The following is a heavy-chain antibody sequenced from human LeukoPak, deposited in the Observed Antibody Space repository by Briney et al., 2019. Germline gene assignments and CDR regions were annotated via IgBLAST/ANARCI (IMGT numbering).Heavy chain of an antibody. V-gene: IGHV1-69*01. CDR1: GGTFSSYA. Sequence: GASVKVSCKASGGTFSSYAISWVRQAPGQGLEWMGGIIPIFGTANYAQEFQGRVTITADESTSTAYMELSSLRSEDTAVYYCARSGHMVRGGFDYWGQGTLVTVSS. D-gene: IGHD3-10*01. CDR3: ARSGHMVRGGFDY. CDR2: IIPIFGTA. J-gene: IGHJ4*02.